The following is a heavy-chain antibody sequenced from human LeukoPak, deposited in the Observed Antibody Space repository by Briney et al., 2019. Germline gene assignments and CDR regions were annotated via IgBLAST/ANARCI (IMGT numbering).Heavy chain of an antibody. Sequence: ASVKVSCKASGYTFTSYGVTWVRQAPGQGLEWMGWISAYNGNSNYAQKFQGRVTMTTDTSNTAYMELRSLRSDDTAVYYCARDHWNDLLSLDYWGRGTLVTVSS. CDR1: GYTFTSYG. J-gene: IGHJ4*02. CDR2: ISAYNGNS. CDR3: ARDHWNDLLSLDY. V-gene: IGHV1-18*01. D-gene: IGHD1-1*01.